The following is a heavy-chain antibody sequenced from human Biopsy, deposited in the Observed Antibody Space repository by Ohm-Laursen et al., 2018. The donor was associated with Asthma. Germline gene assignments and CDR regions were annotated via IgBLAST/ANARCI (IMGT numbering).Heavy chain of an antibody. J-gene: IGHJ4*02. Sequence: SLRLSCSAPGFTFSSYALTWVRQAPGQGLEWVSGISGGGGLQYYADSVKGRFTISRDNSKNTLYLQMNSLRAEDTARYYCAKVAGTYYYDSNGYPGVDYWGQGTPVTVSS. D-gene: IGHD3-22*01. V-gene: IGHV3-23*01. CDR3: AKVAGTYYYDSNGYPGVDY. CDR1: GFTFSSYA. CDR2: ISGGGGLQ.